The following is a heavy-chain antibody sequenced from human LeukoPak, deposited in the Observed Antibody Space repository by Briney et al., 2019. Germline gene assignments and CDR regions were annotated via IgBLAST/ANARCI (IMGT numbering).Heavy chain of an antibody. CDR3: ARENTTMVESSRLDS. Sequence: GGSLRLSCAASGFTISSHRMHWVRHGPGKGLVWVSRINSDGSSISYGDSVKGRFTISRDNAKNTLYLQMNSLRAEDTAVYYCARENTTMVESSRLDSWGQGTLVTVSS. CDR1: GFTISSHR. V-gene: IGHV3-74*01. D-gene: IGHD5-18*01. CDR2: INSDGSSI. J-gene: IGHJ4*02.